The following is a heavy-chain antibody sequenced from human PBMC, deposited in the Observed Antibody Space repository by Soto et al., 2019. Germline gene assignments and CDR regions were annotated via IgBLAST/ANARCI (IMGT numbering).Heavy chain of an antibody. CDR3: AREQHYYGSGSYESVIDY. CDR2: IYHSAST. D-gene: IGHD3-10*01. J-gene: IGHJ4*02. V-gene: IGHV4-30-2*01. CDR1: GGSISSCGYS. Sequence: TLSLTCAVPGGSISSCGYSWGGIRPRALKGLEWIGYIYHSASTYYNPSLKSRVTISVDRSKNQFSLKLSSVTAADTAVYYCAREQHYYGSGSYESVIDYWGQGTLVTVSS.